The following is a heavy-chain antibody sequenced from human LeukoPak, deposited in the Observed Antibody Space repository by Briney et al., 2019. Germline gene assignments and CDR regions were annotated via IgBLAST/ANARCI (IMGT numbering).Heavy chain of an antibody. Sequence: GGSLRLSCAASGFTFDDYVMNWVRQAHGKGLERVSGISWNSGTIGYADAVKGRFTISRDNAKNSLYLQMNSLRAEDTALYYCVKGAAYHLGDAFDIWGQGTMVTVSS. CDR2: ISWNSGTI. CDR1: GFTFDDYV. CDR3: VKGAAYHLGDAFDI. V-gene: IGHV3-9*01. D-gene: IGHD2-15*01. J-gene: IGHJ3*02.